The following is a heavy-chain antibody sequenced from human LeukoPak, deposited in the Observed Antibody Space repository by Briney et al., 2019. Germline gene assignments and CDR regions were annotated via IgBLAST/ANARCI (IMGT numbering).Heavy chain of an antibody. J-gene: IGHJ4*02. V-gene: IGHV3-30-3*01. CDR1: GLTFSSYA. CDR3: ARELYYYHTGNFDY. Sequence: PGGSLRLSCAASGLTFSSYAMHWVRQAPGKGLEWVAVISYDGSNKYYADSVKGRFTISRDNSKNTLYLQMNSLRAEDTAVYYCARELYYYHTGNFDYWGQGTLVTVSS. CDR2: ISYDGSNK. D-gene: IGHD3-22*01.